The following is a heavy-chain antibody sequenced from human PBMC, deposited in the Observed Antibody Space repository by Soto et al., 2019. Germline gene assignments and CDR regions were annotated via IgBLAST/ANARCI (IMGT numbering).Heavy chain of an antibody. Sequence: QVQLVESGGGVVQPGRSLRLSCAASGFTFSSYGMHWVRQAPGKGLEWVTVISYDGNVACYADSVKGRFTIASENSKNTLYLQVNSLRTEDTAMYYCAIEVSITNWYFDYWGQGTLVTVSS. CDR2: ISYDGNVA. D-gene: IGHD1-1*01. J-gene: IGHJ4*02. CDR3: AIEVSITNWYFDY. V-gene: IGHV3-30*03. CDR1: GFTFSSYG.